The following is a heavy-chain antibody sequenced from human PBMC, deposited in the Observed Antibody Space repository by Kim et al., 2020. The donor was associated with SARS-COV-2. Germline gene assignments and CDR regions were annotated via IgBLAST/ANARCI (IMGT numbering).Heavy chain of an antibody. Sequence: GGSLRLSCAASVFTFSSYGMHWVRQAPGKGLEWVAVISYDGSNKYYADSVKGRFTISRDNSKNTLYLQMNSLRAEDTAVYYCAKEEGSGYSSGWTYYYYGMDVWGQGTPVTVSS. V-gene: IGHV3-30*18. CDR3: AKEEGSGYSSGWTYYYYGMDV. CDR1: VFTFSSYG. CDR2: ISYDGSNK. J-gene: IGHJ6*02. D-gene: IGHD6-19*01.